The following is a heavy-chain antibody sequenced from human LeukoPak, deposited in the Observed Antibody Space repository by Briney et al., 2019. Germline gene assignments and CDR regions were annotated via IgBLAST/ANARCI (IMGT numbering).Heavy chain of an antibody. CDR3: SDVSVSY. CDR1: GFTFNSYN. Sequence: PGGSLRLSCAAGGFTFNSYNMNWVRQAPGKGLEWVSFISSSSSHIYYADSVKGRFTISRDNAKNSLYLQMNSLRAEDTAVYYCSDVSVSYWGQGTLVTVSS. D-gene: IGHD3-10*01. CDR2: ISSSSSHI. V-gene: IGHV3-21*01. J-gene: IGHJ4*02.